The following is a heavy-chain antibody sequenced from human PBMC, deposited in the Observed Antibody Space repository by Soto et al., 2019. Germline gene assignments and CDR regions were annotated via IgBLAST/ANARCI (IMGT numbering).Heavy chain of an antibody. CDR1: GYTFTGYY. CDR3: ARASYSSGWNFDY. J-gene: IGHJ4*02. Sequence: QVQLVQSGAEVKKPGASVKVSCKASGYTFTGYYMHWVRQAPGQGLEWMGWINPNSGGTNYAQKFQGWVSMTRDTSISTAYMELSRLRSDDTAVYYCARASYSSGWNFDYWGQGTLVTVSS. D-gene: IGHD6-19*01. V-gene: IGHV1-2*04. CDR2: INPNSGGT.